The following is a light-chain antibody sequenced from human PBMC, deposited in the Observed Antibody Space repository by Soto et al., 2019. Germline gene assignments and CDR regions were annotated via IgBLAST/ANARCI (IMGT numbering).Light chain of an antibody. V-gene: IGKV3-20*01. CDR2: GTS. CDR3: QQYGSSSWT. J-gene: IGKJ1*01. Sequence: EIVLTQSPGTLSLSPGERDTLSCRAIQSVSSSYLAWYQQKPGQAPRLLIYGTSSRATAIPDRFSGSGSGTDFTLTISRLEPEDFAVYYCQQYGSSSWTFGQGTKV. CDR1: QSVSSSY.